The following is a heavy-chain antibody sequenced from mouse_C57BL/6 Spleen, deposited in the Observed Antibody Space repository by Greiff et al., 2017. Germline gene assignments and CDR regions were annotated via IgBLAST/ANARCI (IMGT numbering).Heavy chain of an antibody. Sequence: VKLMESGAELVKPGASVKISCKASGYTFTDYYINWVKQRPGQGLEWIGKIGPGSGSTYYNEKFKGKATLTADKSFSTAYMQLSSLTSEDSAVYFCANRGSYYGYDEGFAYWGQGTLVTVSA. V-gene: IGHV1-77*01. CDR3: ANRGSYYGYDEGFAY. J-gene: IGHJ3*01. CDR1: GYTFTDYY. CDR2: IGPGSGST. D-gene: IGHD2-2*01.